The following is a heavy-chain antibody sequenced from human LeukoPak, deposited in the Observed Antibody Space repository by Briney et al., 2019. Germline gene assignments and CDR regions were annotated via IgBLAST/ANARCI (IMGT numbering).Heavy chain of an antibody. V-gene: IGHV4-39*01. CDR3: ARHHQQLRSDYFDY. D-gene: IGHD6-13*01. J-gene: IGHJ4*02. CDR1: GGSISSSSYY. CDR2: IYYSGST. Sequence: PSETLSLTCTVSGGSISSSSYYWGWIRQPPGKGLEWIGSIYYSGSTYYNPSLKSRVTISVDTSKNQFSLRLSSVTAADTAVYYCARHHQQLRSDYFDYWGQGTLVTVSS.